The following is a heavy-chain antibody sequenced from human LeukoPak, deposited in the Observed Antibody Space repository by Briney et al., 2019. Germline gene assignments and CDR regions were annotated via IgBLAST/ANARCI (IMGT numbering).Heavy chain of an antibody. Sequence: GASVKVSCRASGFTFTKRGISWVRQAPGQGLEWMGWISCYDGDTKYAQKLQGRVTMTTDSSTSTAYMELRSLRSDDTAVYYCARDPSNTIGWKTWFDPWGQGTLVIVSS. J-gene: IGHJ5*02. CDR3: ARDPSNTIGWKTWFDP. D-gene: IGHD6-19*01. V-gene: IGHV1-18*01. CDR2: ISCYDGDT. CDR1: GFTFTKRG.